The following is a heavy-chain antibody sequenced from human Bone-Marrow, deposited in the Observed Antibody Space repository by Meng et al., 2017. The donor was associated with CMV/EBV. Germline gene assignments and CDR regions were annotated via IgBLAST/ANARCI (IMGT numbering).Heavy chain of an antibody. CDR1: GGSFSGYY. CDR3: ARGLDYGDYLDY. J-gene: IGHJ4*02. CDR2: INHSGST. V-gene: IGHV4-34*01. Sequence: SETLSLTCAVYGGSFSGYYWSWIRQPPGKGLEWIGEINHSGSTNYNPSLKSRVTISVDTSKNQFSLKLSSVTAADTAVYYCARGLDYGDYLDYWGQGTLVTVPS. D-gene: IGHD4-17*01.